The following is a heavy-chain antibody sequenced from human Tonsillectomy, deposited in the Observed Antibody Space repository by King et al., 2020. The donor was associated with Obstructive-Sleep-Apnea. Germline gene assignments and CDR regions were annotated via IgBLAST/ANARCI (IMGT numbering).Heavy chain of an antibody. CDR2: IKKEGSEK. CDR3: ARGSPYYYDSSDPFDY. D-gene: IGHD3-22*01. V-gene: IGHV3-7*03. J-gene: IGHJ4*02. CDR1: GFTFSSYW. Sequence: VQLVESGGGLVQPGGSLRLSCAASGFTFSSYWMSWVRQAPGKGLEWVANIKKEGSEKYYVDSVKGRFTISRDNAKNSLYLQMNILRAEDTAVYYCARGSPYYYDSSDPFDYWGQGTLVTVSS.